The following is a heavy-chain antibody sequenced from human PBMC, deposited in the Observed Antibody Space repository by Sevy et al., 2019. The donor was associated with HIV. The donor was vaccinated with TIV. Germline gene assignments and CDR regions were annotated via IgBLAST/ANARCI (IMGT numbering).Heavy chain of an antibody. CDR3: AKALGARGYCSGGSCYTFDY. CDR1: GFTFNNYW. D-gene: IGHD2-15*01. CDR2: IKQDGSEK. J-gene: IGHJ4*02. V-gene: IGHV3-7*03. Sequence: GESLKISCAASGFTFNNYWMSWVRQAPGRGLEWVANIKQDGSEKYNVDSVKGRFTISRDNSKNTLYLQMNSLRAEDTAVYYCAKALGARGYCSGGSCYTFDYWGQGTLVTVSS.